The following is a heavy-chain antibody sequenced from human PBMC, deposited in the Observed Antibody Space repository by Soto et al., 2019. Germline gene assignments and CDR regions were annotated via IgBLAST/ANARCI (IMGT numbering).Heavy chain of an antibody. Sequence: SVKVSCKASGGTFSSYAISWVRQAPGQGLEWMGGIIPIFGTANYAQKFQGRVTITADKSTSTAYMELSSLRSEDTAVYYCARDPGRRDWFDPWGQGTLVTVSS. CDR2: IIPIFGTA. J-gene: IGHJ5*02. V-gene: IGHV1-69*06. CDR1: GGTFSSYA. CDR3: ARDPGRRDWFDP. D-gene: IGHD1-26*01.